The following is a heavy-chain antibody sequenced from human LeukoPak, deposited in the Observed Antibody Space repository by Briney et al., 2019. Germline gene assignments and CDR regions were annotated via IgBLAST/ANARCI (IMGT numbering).Heavy chain of an antibody. CDR1: GFTFSSYD. CDR2: IGTAGDT. V-gene: IGHV3-13*04. J-gene: IGHJ2*01. Sequence: GGSLRLSCAASGFTFSSYDMHWVRQATGKGLEWVSAIGTAGDTYYPGSVKGRFTISKENAKNSLYLQMNSLRAGDTAVYYCARVGGLSAVADDWYFDLWGRGTLVTVSS. CDR3: ARVGGLSAVADDWYFDL. D-gene: IGHD6-19*01.